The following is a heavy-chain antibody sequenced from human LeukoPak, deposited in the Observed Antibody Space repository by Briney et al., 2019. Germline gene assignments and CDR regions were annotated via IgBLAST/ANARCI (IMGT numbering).Heavy chain of an antibody. CDR1: GGSFSGYY. CDR2: INHSGST. CDR3: ARDYYDSSGYYGVYNY. Sequence: SETLSLTCAVYGGSFSGYYWSWIRQPPGKGLEWPGEINHSGSTNYNPSLKGRVTISVDTSKNQFSLKLSSVTAADTAVYYCARDYYDSSGYYGVYNYWGQGTLVTVSS. J-gene: IGHJ4*02. D-gene: IGHD3-22*01. V-gene: IGHV4-34*01.